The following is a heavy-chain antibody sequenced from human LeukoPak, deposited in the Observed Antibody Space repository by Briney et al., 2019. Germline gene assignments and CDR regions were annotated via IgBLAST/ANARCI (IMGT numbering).Heavy chain of an antibody. J-gene: IGHJ3*01. D-gene: IGHD3-22*01. CDR3: ARAAHYYDSGGFLPEAFDV. CDR1: GFTVSSNY. V-gene: IGHV3-48*04. Sequence: GGSLRLSCAASGFTVSSNYMSWVRQAPGKGLEWVSYITSTSSTIYYADSVKGRFTISRDNARNSLYLQMNSLRAEDTAVYYCARAAHYYDSGGFLPEAFDVWGQGTMVTVSS. CDR2: ITSTSSTI.